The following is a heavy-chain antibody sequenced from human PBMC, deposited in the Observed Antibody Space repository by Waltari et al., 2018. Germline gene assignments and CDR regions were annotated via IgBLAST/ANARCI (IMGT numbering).Heavy chain of an antibody. Sequence: QVQLQESGPGLVKPSETLSLTCPVSGGSISSYYWSWIRQPPGKGLEWIGYIYYSGSTNYNPSLKSRVTISVDTSKNQFSLKLSSVTAADTAVYYCVSSGIYYGDAFDIWGQGTMVTVSS. CDR2: IYYSGST. D-gene: IGHD3-22*01. V-gene: IGHV4-59*01. CDR1: GGSISSYY. J-gene: IGHJ3*02. CDR3: VSSGIYYGDAFDI.